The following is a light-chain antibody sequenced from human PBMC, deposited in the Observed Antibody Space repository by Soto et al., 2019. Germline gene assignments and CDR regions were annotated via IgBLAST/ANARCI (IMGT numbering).Light chain of an antibody. J-gene: IGKJ4*01. CDR3: QQDYNASLT. V-gene: IGKV3D-7*01. CDR1: QSVSSSY. CDR2: GAS. Sequence: PGERVTLSCRASQSVSSSYLTWYQQKPGQAPRLLIYGASTGATGIPARFSGSGSGTDFTLTISSLQPEDFAVYYCQQDYNASLTFGGGTKVDIK.